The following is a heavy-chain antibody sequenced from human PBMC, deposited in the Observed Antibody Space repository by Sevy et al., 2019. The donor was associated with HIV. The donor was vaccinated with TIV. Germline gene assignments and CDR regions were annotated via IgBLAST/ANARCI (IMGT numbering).Heavy chain of an antibody. CDR1: GGSLSEDY. CDR2: SSRSGGT. J-gene: IGHJ5*02. Sequence: SETLSLTCAVYGGSLSEDYWSWIRQSPGKGLEWIGESSRSGGTHYNPSLASRLTISLDTSKNQFSLKLNSVTAADTAVYYCARSPVLPVTGPLGLFFRLYSNWFDPWGQGTWVTVSS. V-gene: IGHV4-34*01. CDR3: ARSPVLPVTGPLGLFFRLYSNWFDP. D-gene: IGHD2-2*01.